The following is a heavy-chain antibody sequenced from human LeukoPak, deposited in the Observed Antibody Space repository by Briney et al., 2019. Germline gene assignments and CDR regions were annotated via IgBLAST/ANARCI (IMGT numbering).Heavy chain of an antibody. CDR1: GGSVSSNY. D-gene: IGHD7-27*01. CDR2: IYYDGGS. J-gene: IGHJ4*02. Sequence: SETLSLTCTVSGGSVSSNYWNWIRQSPGKGLEWIGYIYYDGGSNYNPSLNSRVTISIDTSKNQFSLKLSSVTAADTAIYYCATDLGGRYFDYLGQGTLVTVSS. CDR3: ATDLGGRYFDY. V-gene: IGHV4-59*02.